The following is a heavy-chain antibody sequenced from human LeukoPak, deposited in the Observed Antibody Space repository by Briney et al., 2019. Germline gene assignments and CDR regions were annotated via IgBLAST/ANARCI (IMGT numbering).Heavy chain of an antibody. D-gene: IGHD3-10*01. Sequence: SQTLSLTCTVSGASISSGGFSWSWIRQHPGKGLEWIAYMHNRGSSYYNPSLQSRVAISIDASRNQFSLTLSSVTAADTAVFYCARFLFRGVGGYYFDYWGQGTLVTVSS. V-gene: IGHV4-31*03. J-gene: IGHJ4*02. CDR1: GASISSGGFS. CDR3: ARFLFRGVGGYYFDY. CDR2: MHNRGSS.